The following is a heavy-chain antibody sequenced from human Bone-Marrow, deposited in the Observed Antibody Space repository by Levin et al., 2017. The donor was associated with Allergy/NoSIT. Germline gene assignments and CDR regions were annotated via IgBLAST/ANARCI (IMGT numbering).Heavy chain of an antibody. D-gene: IGHD5-24*01. CDR1: GFTFGDYA. V-gene: IGHV3-49*03. Sequence: GGSLRLSCTASGFTFGDYAMSWFRQAPGKGLEWVGFIRSKPYGGTTEYAASVKGRFTISRDDSKSIAYLQMNSLKTEDTAVYYCTRDLGGKGYNYEDFDYWGQGTLVTVSS. J-gene: IGHJ4*02. CDR3: TRDLGGKGYNYEDFDY. CDR2: IRSKPYGGTT.